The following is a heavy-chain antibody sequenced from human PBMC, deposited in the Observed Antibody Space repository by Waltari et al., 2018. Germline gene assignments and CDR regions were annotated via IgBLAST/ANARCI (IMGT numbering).Heavy chain of an antibody. CDR1: GYSFTTYW. Sequence: EVQLVQSGAEMKKPGESLKISCKGFGYSFTTYWIGWVRQMPGKGLEWMGFVYVYDSDTRYSPSCQGQVTISADKSINTAYLQWSSLEASDTAMYYCAREKGYSSGNFDYWGQGTLVTVSS. V-gene: IGHV5-51*01. D-gene: IGHD6-19*01. CDR2: VYVYDSDT. CDR3: AREKGYSSGNFDY. J-gene: IGHJ4*02.